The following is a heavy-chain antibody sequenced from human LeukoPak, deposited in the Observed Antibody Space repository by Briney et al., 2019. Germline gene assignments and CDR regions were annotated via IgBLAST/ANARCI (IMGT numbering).Heavy chain of an antibody. D-gene: IGHD3-10*01. J-gene: IGHJ5*02. V-gene: IGHV4-61*02. Sequence: PSETLSLTCTVSGGSISSGSYYWSWIRQPAGKVREWIGRIYTSGSTNYNPSLKSRVAISVDTSKNQFSLKLSSVTAADTAVYYCARGIWFGELLGNWFDPWGQGTLVTVSS. CDR2: IYTSGST. CDR1: GGSISSGSYY. CDR3: ARGIWFGELLGNWFDP.